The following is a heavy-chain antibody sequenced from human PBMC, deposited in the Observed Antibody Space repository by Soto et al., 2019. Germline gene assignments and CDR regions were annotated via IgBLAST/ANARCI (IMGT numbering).Heavy chain of an antibody. J-gene: IGHJ4*02. CDR1: GGSISSYY. Sequence: SETLSLTCTVPGGSISSYYWSWIRQPPGKGLEWIGYIYYSGSTNYNPSLKSRVTISVDTSKNQFSLKLSSVTAADTAVYYCARAVIVGATYYFDYWGQGTLVTVSS. D-gene: IGHD1-26*01. CDR3: ARAVIVGATYYFDY. V-gene: IGHV4-59*01. CDR2: IYYSGST.